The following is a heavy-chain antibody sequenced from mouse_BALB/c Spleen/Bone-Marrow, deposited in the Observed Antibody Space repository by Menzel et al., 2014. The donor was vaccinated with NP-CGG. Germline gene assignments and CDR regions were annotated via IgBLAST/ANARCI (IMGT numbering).Heavy chain of an antibody. CDR2: INPGSGST. Sequence: VQLQQSGAELVRPGTSVKVSCKPSGYAFXDYLMEWLKQRPGQGLEWIGVINPGSGSTNYNEKFKDKATLTADKSSSTAYIQLSSLTSDDSAVYFCARYDGYFDYWGQGTTLTVSS. CDR3: ARYDGYFDY. D-gene: IGHD2-3*01. V-gene: IGHV1-54*01. CDR1: GYAFXDYL. J-gene: IGHJ2*01.